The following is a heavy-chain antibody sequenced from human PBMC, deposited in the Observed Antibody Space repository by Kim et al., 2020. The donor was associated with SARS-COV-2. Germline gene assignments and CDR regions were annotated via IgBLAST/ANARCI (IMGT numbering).Heavy chain of an antibody. D-gene: IGHD2-8*01. CDR2: IYHSGST. CDR3: ARRTFSGYFDY. Sequence: SETLSLTCAVSGGSISSGGYSWSWIRQPPGKGLEWIGYIYHSGSTYYNPSLKSRVTISVDRSKNQFSLKLSSVTAADTAVYYCARRTFSGYFDYWGQGTLVTVSS. V-gene: IGHV4-30-2*01. J-gene: IGHJ4*02. CDR1: GGSISSGGYS.